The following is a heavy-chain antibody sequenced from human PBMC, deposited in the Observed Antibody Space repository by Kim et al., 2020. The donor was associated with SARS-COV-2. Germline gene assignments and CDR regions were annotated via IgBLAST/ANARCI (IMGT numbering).Heavy chain of an antibody. V-gene: IGHV1-69*13. Sequence: SVKVSCKASGGTFSSYAISWVRQAPGQGLEWMGGIIPIFGTANYAQKFQGRVTITADESTSTAYMELSSLRSEDTAVYYCARDPPGYYDSSGYYLGYWGQGTLVTVSS. J-gene: IGHJ4*02. CDR2: IIPIFGTA. D-gene: IGHD3-22*01. CDR3: ARDPPGYYDSSGYYLGY. CDR1: GGTFSSYA.